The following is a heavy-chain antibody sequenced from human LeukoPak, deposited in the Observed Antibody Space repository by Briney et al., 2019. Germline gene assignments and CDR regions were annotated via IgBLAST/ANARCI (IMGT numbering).Heavy chain of an antibody. J-gene: IGHJ6*02. CDR1: GFTFSTYW. Sequence: PGGSLRLSCAASGFTFSTYWMHWVRQPPGKGPVWVSRINSDGSDTSYADSVKGRFTISRDNSKNTLYLQMNSLRAEDTAVYYCAKGSHYYDSSGYGIDVWGQGTTVTVSS. D-gene: IGHD3-22*01. CDR2: INSDGSDT. V-gene: IGHV3-74*01. CDR3: AKGSHYYDSSGYGIDV.